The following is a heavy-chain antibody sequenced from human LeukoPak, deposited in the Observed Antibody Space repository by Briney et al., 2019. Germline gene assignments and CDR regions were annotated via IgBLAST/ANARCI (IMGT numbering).Heavy chain of an antibody. CDR2: ISYDGTNK. V-gene: IGHV3-30*03. CDR1: GFTFSNYG. J-gene: IGHJ4*02. Sequence: GGSLRLSCAASGFTFSNYGMHWVRQAPGKGLQWVAVISYDGTNKYYADSVKGRFTVSRDNAKNRLYLQMNSLRAEDTAVYYCAREVDTGGPLDYWGQGTLVTVSS. D-gene: IGHD5-18*01. CDR3: AREVDTGGPLDY.